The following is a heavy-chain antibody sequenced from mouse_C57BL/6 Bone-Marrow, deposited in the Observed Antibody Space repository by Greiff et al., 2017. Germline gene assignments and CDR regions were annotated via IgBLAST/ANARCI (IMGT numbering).Heavy chain of an antibody. D-gene: IGHD4-1*01. J-gene: IGHJ2*01. CDR2: IYPGGGYT. CDR3: ARAPNWVYFDY. CDR1: GYTFTNYW. V-gene: IGHV1-63*01. Sequence: VKVVESGAELVRPGTSVKMSCKASGYTFTNYWIGWAKQRPGHGLEWIGDIYPGGGYTNYNEKFKGKATLTADKSSSTAYMQFSSLTSEDSAIYYCARAPNWVYFDYWGQGTTLTVSS.